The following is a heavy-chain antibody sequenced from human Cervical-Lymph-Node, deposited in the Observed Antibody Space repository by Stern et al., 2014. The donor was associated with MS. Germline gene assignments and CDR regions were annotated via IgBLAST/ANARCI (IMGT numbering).Heavy chain of an antibody. D-gene: IGHD2-21*02. Sequence: QVQLQQSGAEVKKPGSSVKVSCKASGGTFNNSAISWVRQAPGQGLEWMGGIIPIFVTANYAQKFQGRGTFTADESTNTGYMDLRSLRSEDTAVYYCASGAVVTVLHSGGYYYYYGMDVWGQGTTVTVSS. CDR2: IIPIFVTA. CDR3: ASGAVVTVLHSGGYYYYYGMDV. J-gene: IGHJ6*02. V-gene: IGHV1-69*01. CDR1: GGTFNNSA.